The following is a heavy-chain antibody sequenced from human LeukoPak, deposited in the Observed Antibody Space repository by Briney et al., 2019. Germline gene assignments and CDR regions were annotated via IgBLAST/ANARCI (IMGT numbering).Heavy chain of an antibody. J-gene: IGHJ4*02. V-gene: IGHV3-66*02. D-gene: IGHD3-16*01. CDR1: GLTVSSNY. CDR2: IYGGGNT. Sequence: GVSLRLSCAASGLTVSSNYMTWVRQAPRMGLEWDSIIYGGGNTYYADSVKGRFAISRDNSKNTVYLQMNSLGAEDTAVYYCVSLPGGGYWGQGTLVTVSS. CDR3: VSLPGGGY.